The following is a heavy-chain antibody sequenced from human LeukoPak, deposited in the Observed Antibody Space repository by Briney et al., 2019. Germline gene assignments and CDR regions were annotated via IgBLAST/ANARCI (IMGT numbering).Heavy chain of an antibody. Sequence: GGSLRLSCAASGFTFSSYSMNWVRQAPGKGLEWVSSISSSSSYIYYADSVKGRFTISRDNVKNSLYLQMNSLRAEDTAVYYCARVRAAYADYWGQGTLVTVSS. CDR2: ISSSSSYI. CDR1: GFTFSSYS. CDR3: ARVRAAYADY. D-gene: IGHD2-8*01. V-gene: IGHV3-21*01. J-gene: IGHJ4*02.